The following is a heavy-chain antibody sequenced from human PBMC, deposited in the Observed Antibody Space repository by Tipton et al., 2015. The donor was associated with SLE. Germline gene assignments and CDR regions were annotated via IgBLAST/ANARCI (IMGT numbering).Heavy chain of an antibody. J-gene: IGHJ3*02. Sequence: GSLRLSCTVSVGSISNTDYFWGWIRQPPGKGLEWIGTIFFSGGTYYKPSLKSRVAMSVDTSKNQFSLRLTSLTAADTAMYYCARLARYYDAASCYGFDIWGQGTMVTVSS. D-gene: IGHD2-2*01. CDR3: ARLARYYDAASCYGFDI. CDR1: VGSISNTDYF. CDR2: IFFSGGT. V-gene: IGHV4-39*07.